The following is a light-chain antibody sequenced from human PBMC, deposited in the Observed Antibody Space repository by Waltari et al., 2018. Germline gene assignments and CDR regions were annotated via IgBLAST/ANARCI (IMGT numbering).Light chain of an antibody. CDR2: KAN. CDR3: ALYMGSGIWV. CDR1: SGALSTTSY. V-gene: IGLV8-61*01. J-gene: IGLJ2*01. Sequence: QTVETQEPSLSVSPGGTVTLTCAFSSGALSTTSYATWYQQTPGQAPRTLVYKANARSSGVPDRFSVAILGNTAALTITEAQADDESDYYCALYMGSGIWVFGGGTRLTVL.